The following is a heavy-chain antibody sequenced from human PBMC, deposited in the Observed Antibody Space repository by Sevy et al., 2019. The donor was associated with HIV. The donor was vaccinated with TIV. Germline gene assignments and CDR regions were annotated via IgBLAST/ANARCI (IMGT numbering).Heavy chain of an antibody. CDR3: ARGKVLTDY. V-gene: IGHV4-59*01. J-gene: IGHJ4*02. CDR1: GDSISDYY. Sequence: SETLSLTCNVSGDSISDYYWSWIRQSPWKGLEWIGYISNSGSTNHNPSLKRRVTLSADTSKNQISLKLTFVTAADTAVYYCARGKVLTDYWGQGTLVTVSS. CDR2: ISNSGST.